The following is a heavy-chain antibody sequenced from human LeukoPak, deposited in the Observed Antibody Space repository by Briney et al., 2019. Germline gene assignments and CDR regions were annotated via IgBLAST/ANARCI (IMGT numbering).Heavy chain of an antibody. CDR1: GYTFTGYY. CDR3: ARARIVGATAPFDY. D-gene: IGHD1-26*01. V-gene: IGHV1-2*02. CDR2: MNPNSVGT. J-gene: IGHJ4*02. Sequence: ASVKVSCKASGYTFTGYYMYWVRQAPGQGLEWMGWMNPNSVGTNYAQKFQGRVIMTRDTSISTAYMELSSLRSDDTAVYYCARARIVGATAPFDYWGQGTLVTVSS.